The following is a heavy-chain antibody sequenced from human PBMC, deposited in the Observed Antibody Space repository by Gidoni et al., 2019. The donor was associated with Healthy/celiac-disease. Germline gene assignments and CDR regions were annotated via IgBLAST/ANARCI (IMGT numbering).Heavy chain of an antibody. V-gene: IGHV4-59*01. CDR3: AREDCSSTSCYLDP. D-gene: IGHD2-2*01. CDR1: GGSISSYY. Sequence: QVQLQESGPGLVKPSETLSLTCTVSGGSISSYYWSWIRQPPGKGLAWIGYIYYSGSTNYNPSLKSRVTISVDTSKNQFSLKLSSVTAADTAVYYCAREDCSSTSCYLDPWGQGTLVTVSS. J-gene: IGHJ5*02. CDR2: IYYSGST.